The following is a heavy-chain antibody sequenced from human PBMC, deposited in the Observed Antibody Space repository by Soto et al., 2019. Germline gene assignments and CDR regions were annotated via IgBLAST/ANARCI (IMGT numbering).Heavy chain of an antibody. CDR1: GYTFTSYG. V-gene: IGHV1-18*01. Sequence: ASVKVSCKASGYTFTSYGISWVRQAPGQGLEWMGWISAYNGNTNYAQKLQGRVTMTTDTSPSTAYIELRSLRSDETAVYYCASGNCTNGVCYTSCDYWGQGTLVTVSS. CDR2: ISAYNGNT. CDR3: ASGNCTNGVCYTSCDY. J-gene: IGHJ4*02. D-gene: IGHD2-8*01.